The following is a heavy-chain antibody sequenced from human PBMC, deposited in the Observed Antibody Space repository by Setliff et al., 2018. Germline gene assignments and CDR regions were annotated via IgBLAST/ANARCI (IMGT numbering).Heavy chain of an antibody. Sequence: ASVKVSCKASGYTFRSYAMNWVRQAPGQGLEWMGWINTNTGNPTYAQGFTGRFVFSLDTSASTTYLQISSLKAEDTAVYYCARGGGIITIFGVVTSDYYYYMDVWGTGTTVTVSS. CDR3: ARGGGIITIFGVVTSDYYYYMDV. J-gene: IGHJ6*03. CDR2: INTNTGNP. V-gene: IGHV7-4-1*02. D-gene: IGHD3-3*01. CDR1: GYTFRSYA.